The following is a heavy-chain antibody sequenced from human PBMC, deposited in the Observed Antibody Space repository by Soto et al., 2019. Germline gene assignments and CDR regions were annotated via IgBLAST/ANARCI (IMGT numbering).Heavy chain of an antibody. CDR1: GLTFTNHG. J-gene: IGHJ4*01. D-gene: IGHD1-20*01. CDR3: VKDRLYNWNDPLDF. Sequence: QVQLVESGGGVVQPGRSLRLSCAASGLTFTNHGMHWVRQAPGKGLEWVAHISYDGTTEHYADSVKGRFTISRDNPNNTVNLQLNTLRPEEKAVYYCVKDRLYNWNDPLDFWGHLTLVTVSS. V-gene: IGHV3-30*18. CDR2: ISYDGTTE.